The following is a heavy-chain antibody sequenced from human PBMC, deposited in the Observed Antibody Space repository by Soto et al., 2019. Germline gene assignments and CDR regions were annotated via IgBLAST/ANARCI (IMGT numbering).Heavy chain of an antibody. CDR3: ARVKVPAAVLGAFDV. J-gene: IGHJ3*01. D-gene: IGHD2-2*01. Sequence: QAQLVQSGGEMKKAWASVKVSCKASGYTFTTYGITWVRQAPGQGLDWMGWINPLKGDTKSAANFQDRVTMTTDTSTRTAYMELRSLRSDDTAVYYCARVKVPAAVLGAFDVWGQGTLVTVSS. V-gene: IGHV1-18*01. CDR1: GYTFTTYG. CDR2: INPLKGDT.